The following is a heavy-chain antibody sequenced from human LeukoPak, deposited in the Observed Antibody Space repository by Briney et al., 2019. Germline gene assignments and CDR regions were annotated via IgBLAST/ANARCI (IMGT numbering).Heavy chain of an antibody. V-gene: IGHV1-8*01. CDR2: MNPNSGNT. CDR1: GYTFTSYD. D-gene: IGHD3-9*01. Sequence: ASVKVSCKASGYTFTSYDINWVRQATGQGLEWMGWMNPNSGNTGYAQKFQGRVTMTRNTSISTAYMELSSLRSEDTAVYYCARGPGKYFDRHNYGMDVWGQGTTVTVSS. CDR3: ARGPGKYFDRHNYGMDV. J-gene: IGHJ6*02.